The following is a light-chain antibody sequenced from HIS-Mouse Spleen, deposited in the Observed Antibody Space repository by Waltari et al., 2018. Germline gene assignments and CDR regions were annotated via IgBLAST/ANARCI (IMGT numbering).Light chain of an antibody. Sequence: DIQMTQSPSSLSAPVGDRVTITCRASQSISSYLNWYQQKPGKAPKLLIYAASSLQSGVPSRFSGSGSGTDFTLTISSLQPEDFATYYCQQSYSTPQVDGWTFGQGTKVEIK. CDR2: AAS. CDR3: QQSYSTPQVDGWT. CDR1: QSISSY. V-gene: IGKV1-39*01. J-gene: IGKJ1*01.